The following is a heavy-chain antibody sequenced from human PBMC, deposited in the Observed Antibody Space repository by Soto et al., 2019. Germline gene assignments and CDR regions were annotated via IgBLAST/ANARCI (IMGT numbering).Heavy chain of an antibody. CDR1: GGSISSYY. CDR2: IYYSGST. J-gene: IGHJ6*02. D-gene: IGHD1-26*01. V-gene: IGHV4-59*01. Sequence: SETLSLTCTVSGGSISSYYWSWIRQPPGKGLEWIGYIYYSGSTNYNPSLKSRVIISVDTSKNQFSLKLSSVTAADTAVYYCARRIGSDGMDVWGQGTTVTVSS. CDR3: ARRIGSDGMDV.